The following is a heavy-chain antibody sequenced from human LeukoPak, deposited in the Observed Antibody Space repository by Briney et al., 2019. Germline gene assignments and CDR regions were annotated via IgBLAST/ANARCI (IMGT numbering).Heavy chain of an antibody. J-gene: IGHJ4*02. CDR2: IYYSGST. D-gene: IGHD3-16*01. CDR3: ARQAGGSSYFDY. CDR1: GGSISSSSYY. Sequence: PSETLSLTCTVSGGSISSSSYYWGWIRQPPGKGLEWIGSIYYSGSTYQNPSLKSRVTISVDTSRNQFSLNLSSGTAADTAVYYGARQAGGSSYFDYWGQGTLVTVSS. V-gene: IGHV4-39*01.